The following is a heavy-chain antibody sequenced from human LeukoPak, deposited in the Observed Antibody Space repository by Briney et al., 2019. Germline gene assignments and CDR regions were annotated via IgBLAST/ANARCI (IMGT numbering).Heavy chain of an antibody. V-gene: IGHV3-15*01. J-gene: IGHJ3*02. Sequence: GGSLRLSCAASGFTFNIAWMSWVRQAPGKGLEGVGRIKTKSDGTTDYAAPVKGRFSISRDDSKNTLYLQMNNLKTEDTAVYYCSTVPEDALDIWGQGTMVTVSS. CDR1: GFTFNIAW. CDR3: STVPEDALDI. CDR2: IKTKSDGTT.